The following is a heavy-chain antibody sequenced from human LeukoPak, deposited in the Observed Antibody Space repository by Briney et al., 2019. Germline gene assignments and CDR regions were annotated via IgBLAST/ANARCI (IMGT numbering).Heavy chain of an antibody. CDR3: AGKRGYCSGGSCYFVGYYFDY. Sequence: SETLSLTCAVYGGSFSGYYWSWIRQPPGKGLEWIGEINHSGSTNYNPSLKSRVTISVDTSKNQFSLKLSSVTAADTAVYYCAGKRGYCSGGSCYFVGYYFDYWGQGTLVTVSS. V-gene: IGHV4-34*01. J-gene: IGHJ4*02. CDR2: INHSGST. CDR1: GGSFSGYY. D-gene: IGHD2-15*01.